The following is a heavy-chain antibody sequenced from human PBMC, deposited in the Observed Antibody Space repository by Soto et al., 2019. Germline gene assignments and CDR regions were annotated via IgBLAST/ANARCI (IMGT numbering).Heavy chain of an antibody. CDR1: GYSFTSYW. D-gene: IGHD5-18*01. V-gene: IGHV5-51*01. CDR2: IYPGDSDT. CDR3: ARHNVDTAMGYLYYYYYGMDV. J-gene: IGHJ6*02. Sequence: GESLKISCKGSGYSFTSYWIGWVRQMPGKGLEWMGIIYPGDSDTRYSPSFQGQVTISADKSISTAYLQWSSLKASDTAMYYCARHNVDTAMGYLYYYYYGMDVWGQGTTVTVSS.